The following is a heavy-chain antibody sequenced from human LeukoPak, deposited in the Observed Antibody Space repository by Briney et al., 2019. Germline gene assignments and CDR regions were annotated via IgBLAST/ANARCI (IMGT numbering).Heavy chain of an antibody. CDR3: ARDIGGDHDY. CDR1: GFTFSSYS. D-gene: IGHD2-21*01. CDR2: ISSRSSTI. Sequence: PGGSLRLSCAASGFTFSSYSMNWVRQAPGKGLEWVSYISSRSSTIYYADSVKGRFTISRDNDKNSLYLQMHSLRDEDTAVYYCARDIGGDHDYWGQGTLVTVSS. J-gene: IGHJ4*02. V-gene: IGHV3-48*02.